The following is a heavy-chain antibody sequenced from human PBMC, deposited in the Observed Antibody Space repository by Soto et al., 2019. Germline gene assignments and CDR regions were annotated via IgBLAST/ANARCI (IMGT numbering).Heavy chain of an antibody. V-gene: IGHV4-4*07. CDR2: IYTSGST. CDR1: GGSISSYY. J-gene: IGHJ5*02. D-gene: IGHD4-17*01. Sequence: SSETLSLTCTVSGGSISSYYWSWIRQPAGKGLEWIGRIYTSGSTNYNPSLKSRVTMSVDTSKNQFSLKLSSVPAADTAVYYCASTPRTVTTGELRFDPWGQGTLVTVSS. CDR3: ASTPRTVTTGELRFDP.